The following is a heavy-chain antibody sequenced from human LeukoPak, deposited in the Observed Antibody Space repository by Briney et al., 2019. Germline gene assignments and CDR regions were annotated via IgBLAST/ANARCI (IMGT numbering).Heavy chain of an antibody. J-gene: IGHJ6*03. Sequence: GGSLRLSCAASGFTFSSYWMSWVRQAPGKGLERVANIKQDGSEKYYVDSVKGRFTISRDNAKNSLYLQMNSLRAEDTAVYYCARDGEYGSGSPSYMDVWGKGTTVTVSS. CDR2: IKQDGSEK. CDR3: ARDGEYGSGSPSYMDV. V-gene: IGHV3-7*01. CDR1: GFTFSSYW. D-gene: IGHD3-10*01.